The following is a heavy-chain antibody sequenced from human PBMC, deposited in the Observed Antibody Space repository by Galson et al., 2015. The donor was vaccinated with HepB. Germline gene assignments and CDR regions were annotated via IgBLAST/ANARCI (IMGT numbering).Heavy chain of an antibody. Sequence: SLRLSCAASGFTFSTYNMNWVRQAPGKGLEWVSYISSSDSTIYYADSVKGRFTISRDNAKNSLYLQMNSLRADDTAVYYCAREEDSGYYSYVMDVWGQGTTVTVSS. D-gene: IGHD1-26*01. V-gene: IGHV3-48*04. CDR2: ISSSDSTI. CDR1: GFTFSTYN. J-gene: IGHJ6*02. CDR3: AREEDSGYYSYVMDV.